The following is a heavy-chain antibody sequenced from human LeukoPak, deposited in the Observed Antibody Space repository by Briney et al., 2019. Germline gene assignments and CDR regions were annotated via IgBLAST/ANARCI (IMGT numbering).Heavy chain of an antibody. CDR3: ARAGGSGSYYKGVYFDY. V-gene: IGHV3-48*03. Sequence: GGSLRLSCAASGFTFRGYEMNWVRQAPGKGLEWISYICGRGKTIYYADSVKGRFTISRDNAKNSLCLQMNSLRDEDTAVYYCARAGGSGSYYKGVYFDYWGQGTLVTVSS. CDR1: GFTFRGYE. D-gene: IGHD3-10*01. CDR2: ICGRGKTI. J-gene: IGHJ4*02.